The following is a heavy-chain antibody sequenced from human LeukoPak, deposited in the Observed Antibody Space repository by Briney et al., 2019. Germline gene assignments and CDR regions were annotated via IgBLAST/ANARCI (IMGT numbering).Heavy chain of an antibody. CDR1: GFIFSSYS. D-gene: IGHD5-18*01. CDR3: ARDGPEWIQLDLRIRDY. Sequence: PGGSLGLSCAASGFIFSSYSMNWVRQAPGKGLEWLSYISNSSSLIYYADSVKGRFTISRDNAENSLHLQMNSLRAEDTAVYYCARDGPEWIQLDLRIRDYWGQGTLVTVSS. J-gene: IGHJ4*02. CDR2: ISNSSSLI. V-gene: IGHV3-48*04.